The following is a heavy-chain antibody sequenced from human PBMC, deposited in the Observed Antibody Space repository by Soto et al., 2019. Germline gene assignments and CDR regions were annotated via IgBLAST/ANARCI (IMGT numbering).Heavy chain of an antibody. Sequence: EVQLLESGGGLVQPGGSLRLSCAASGFTFSIYAMTWVRQAPGKGLEWVSGISNSGSNTYYADSVRGRFTISRDNSKNTLYLQVNSLRAEDTAVYYCAKDKGGTYDSDFWGKGTLVTVSS. CDR3: AKDKGGTYDSDF. D-gene: IGHD1-26*01. V-gene: IGHV3-23*01. CDR2: ISNSGSNT. CDR1: GFTFSIYA. J-gene: IGHJ4*02.